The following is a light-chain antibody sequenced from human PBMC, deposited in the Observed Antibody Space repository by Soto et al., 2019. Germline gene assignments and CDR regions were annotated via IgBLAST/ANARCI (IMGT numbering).Light chain of an antibody. J-gene: IGKJ4*01. Sequence: EIVLTQSPATLSLSPGERATLSCRDSQSVSSYLAWYQQKPGQAPRLLIYDASNRATGIPARFSGSGSWTDFTLTISSLEPEDFAVYYCQQRSNWPPLTFGGGTKVDIK. CDR1: QSVSSY. V-gene: IGKV3-11*01. CDR2: DAS. CDR3: QQRSNWPPLT.